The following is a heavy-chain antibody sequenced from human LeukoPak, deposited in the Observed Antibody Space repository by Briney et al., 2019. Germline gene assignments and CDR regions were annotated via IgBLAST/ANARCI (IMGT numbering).Heavy chain of an antibody. J-gene: IGHJ5*02. CDR1: GYSFTSYW. CDR3: VRHPGDSSSRYELTSRNWFDP. D-gene: IGHD6-13*01. V-gene: IGHV5-10-1*01. CDR2: IDRSDSYT. Sequence: GESLKISSKGSGYSFTSYWISWVRQMPGKGLEGMGRIDRSDSYTNYSPSFQGHGTISADKSISTAYLQWSSLKASDTAMYYCVRHPGDSSSRYELTSRNWFDPWGQGTLVTVSS.